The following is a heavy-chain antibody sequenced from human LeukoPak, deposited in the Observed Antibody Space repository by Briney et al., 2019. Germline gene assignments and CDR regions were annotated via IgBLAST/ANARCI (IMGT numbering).Heavy chain of an antibody. CDR1: GFTFSSYG. J-gene: IGHJ4*02. V-gene: IGHV3-33*01. CDR3: ARDLCSGGSCYDV. CDR2: IWYDGSNK. D-gene: IGHD2-15*01. Sequence: GGSLRLSCAASGFTFSSYGMHWVRQAPGKGLEWVAVIWYDGSNKYYADSVKGRFTISRDNSKNTLYLQMNSLRAEDTAVYYCARDLCSGGSCYDVWGRGTLVTVSS.